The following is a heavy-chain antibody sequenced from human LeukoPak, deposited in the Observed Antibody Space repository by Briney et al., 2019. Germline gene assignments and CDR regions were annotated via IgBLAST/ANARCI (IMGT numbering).Heavy chain of an antibody. Sequence: SETLSLTCAVSGASISSSNYYWGWVRQSPGKGLEWIGNIYSSGNTYYNPSLKSRVTISVDTSKNQFSLKLSSVTAADTAVYYCARDRSGGPYDPRGGDFDYWGQGTLVTVSS. CDR2: IYSSGNT. J-gene: IGHJ4*02. CDR1: GASISSSNYY. CDR3: ARDRSGGPYDPRGGDFDY. D-gene: IGHD3-22*01. V-gene: IGHV4-39*07.